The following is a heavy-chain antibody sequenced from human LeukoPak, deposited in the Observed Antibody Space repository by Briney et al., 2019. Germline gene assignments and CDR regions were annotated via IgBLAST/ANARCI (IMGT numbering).Heavy chain of an antibody. CDR2: IYSGGST. V-gene: IGHV3-53*01. CDR3: AREGATTVTPPDAFDI. CDR1: GFTVSSNY. J-gene: IGHJ3*02. D-gene: IGHD4-17*01. Sequence: PGGSLRLSCAASGFTVSSNYMSWVRQAPGKGLEWVSVIYSGGSTYYADSVKGRFTISRDNSKNTLYLQMNSLRAEDTAVYYCAREGATTVTPPDAFDIWGQGTMVTVSS.